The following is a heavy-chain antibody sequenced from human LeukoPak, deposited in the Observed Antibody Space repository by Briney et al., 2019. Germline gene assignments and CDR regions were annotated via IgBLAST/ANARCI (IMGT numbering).Heavy chain of an antibody. J-gene: IGHJ1*01. CDR1: GFTFSTYW. V-gene: IGHV3-74*01. D-gene: IGHD3-3*01. CDR2: IKSDGST. CDR3: ARAPSEIGGYYPEYFRH. Sequence: GGSLRLSCAASGFTFSTYWMHWVRQAPGKGLVWVSRIKSDGSTNYADSVEGRFTISRDNAKNTLSLQMNSLRPEDTGVYYCARAPSEIGGYYPEYFRHWGQGTLVSVSS.